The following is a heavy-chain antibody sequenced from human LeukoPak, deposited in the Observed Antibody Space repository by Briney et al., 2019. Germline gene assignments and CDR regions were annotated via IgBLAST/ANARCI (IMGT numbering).Heavy chain of an antibody. CDR2: ISWNSGNI. Sequence: GRSLSLSCAASGFTFDDYAMHWARHAPGEGLEWVSCISWNSGNIAYADSVKGRFTISRDNAKNSLFLQMNSLRAEDTAFYYCAKDSGYSYEGGGMDVWGQGTTVTVSS. J-gene: IGHJ6*02. V-gene: IGHV3-9*01. CDR1: GFTFDDYA. D-gene: IGHD5-18*01. CDR3: AKDSGYSYEGGGMDV.